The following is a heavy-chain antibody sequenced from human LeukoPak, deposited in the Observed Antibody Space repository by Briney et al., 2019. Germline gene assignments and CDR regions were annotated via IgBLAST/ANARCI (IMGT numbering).Heavy chain of an antibody. Sequence: SETLSLTCAVSGASISSPNWWNWVRPSPGKELEWVGEISHSGNINYNPSLKSRVTISIDKSKNDFSLKLNSVTAADTAVYYYARVTPGCSRTTCYMDSWGQGTLVTVSS. J-gene: IGHJ4*02. V-gene: IGHV4-4*02. D-gene: IGHD2-2*01. CDR2: ISHSGNI. CDR3: ARVTPGCSRTTCYMDS. CDR1: GASISSPNW.